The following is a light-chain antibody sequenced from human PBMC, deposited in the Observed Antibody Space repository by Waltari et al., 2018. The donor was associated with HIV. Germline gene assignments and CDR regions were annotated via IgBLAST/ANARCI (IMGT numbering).Light chain of an antibody. CDR3: QQYNTYLWT. CDR2: KAS. V-gene: IGKV1-5*03. Sequence: DIQMTQSPSTLSASIGDTVTLTCRASQDISRWLAWYQQKPGEVPNLLVYKASLLGSGVPSRFSGSGSGTEFTLTINSLQPSDFATYYCQQYNTYLWTFGQGTKVEI. J-gene: IGKJ1*01. CDR1: QDISRW.